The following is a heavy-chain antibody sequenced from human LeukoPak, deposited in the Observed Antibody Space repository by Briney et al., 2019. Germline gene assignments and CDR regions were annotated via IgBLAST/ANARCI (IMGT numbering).Heavy chain of an antibody. CDR3: ATASMTTVTTVDYYYYGMDV. CDR1: GYTLTELS. D-gene: IGHD4-17*01. Sequence: GASVKVSCKVSGYTLTELSMHWVRQAPGKGLEWMGGFDPEDGETIYAQKFQGRVTMTEDTSTDTAYMELSSLRSEDTAVYYCATASMTTVTTVDYYYYGMDVWGQGTTVTVSS. CDR2: FDPEDGET. V-gene: IGHV1-24*01. J-gene: IGHJ6*02.